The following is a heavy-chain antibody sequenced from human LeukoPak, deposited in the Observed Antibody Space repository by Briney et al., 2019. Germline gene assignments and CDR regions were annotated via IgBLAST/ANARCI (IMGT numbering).Heavy chain of an antibody. CDR1: GFTFSDYW. V-gene: IGHV3-7*01. CDR2: IKPDGSEK. CDR3: ARVKDYYDSSGYYLY. Sequence: GGSLRLSCAASGFTFSDYWMTWVRQAPGKGLEWVANIKPDGSEKYYVDSVKGRFTISRDNAKNTLYLQMNSLRAEDTAVYYCARVKDYYDSSGYYLYWGQGTLVTVSS. D-gene: IGHD3-22*01. J-gene: IGHJ4*02.